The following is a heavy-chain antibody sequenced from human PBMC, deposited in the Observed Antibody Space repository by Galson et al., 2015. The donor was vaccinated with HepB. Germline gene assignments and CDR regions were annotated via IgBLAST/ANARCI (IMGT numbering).Heavy chain of an antibody. CDR2: IRSKANSYAT. CDR3: TSPYYYDSSGYPSHVDY. J-gene: IGHJ4*02. D-gene: IGHD3-22*01. V-gene: IGHV3-73*01. CDR1: GFTFSGSA. Sequence: SLRLSCAASGFTFSGSAMHWVRQASGKGLEWVGRIRSKANSYATAYAASVKGRFTISRDDSKNTAYLQMNSLKTEDTAVYYCTSPYYYDSSGYPSHVDYWGQGTLVTVSS.